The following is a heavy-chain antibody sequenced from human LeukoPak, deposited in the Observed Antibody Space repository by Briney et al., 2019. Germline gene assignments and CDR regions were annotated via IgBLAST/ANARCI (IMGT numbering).Heavy chain of an antibody. D-gene: IGHD3-9*01. V-gene: IGHV3-72*01. J-gene: IGHJ4*02. CDR3: ARPNGIDWSIDYFDY. Sequence: GGSLRLSCAASGFMFSDHYMDWVRQPPGKGLEWVGRIRNRARGHTTEYAASVKGRFTVSRDDSKNTVYLQMNSLKTEDMAVYYCARPNGIDWSIDYFDYWGQGTLVTVSS. CDR2: IRNRARGHTT. CDR1: GFMFSDHY.